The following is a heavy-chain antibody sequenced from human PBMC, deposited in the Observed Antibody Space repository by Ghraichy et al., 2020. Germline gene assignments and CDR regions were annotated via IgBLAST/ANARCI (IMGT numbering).Heavy chain of an antibody. D-gene: IGHD6-19*01. CDR2: IKQDGSEK. Sequence: GGSLRLSCAASGFTFSSYWMSWVRQAPGKGLEWVANIKQDGSEKYYVDSVKGRFTISRDNAKNSLYLQMNSLRAEDTAVYYCARVKRGAVAYFDYWGQGTLVTVSS. V-gene: IGHV3-7*02. CDR3: ARVKRGAVAYFDY. J-gene: IGHJ4*02. CDR1: GFTFSSYW.